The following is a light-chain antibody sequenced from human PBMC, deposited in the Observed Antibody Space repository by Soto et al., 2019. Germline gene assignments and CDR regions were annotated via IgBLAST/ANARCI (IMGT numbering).Light chain of an antibody. CDR2: DVI. Sequence: QSLLTQPASVSGSPGQSITISCTGTSSDVGGYNYVSWYQQHPGKAPKLMIYDVINRPSGVSNRFSGSKSGNSASLTISGLQAEDDTDYYYSSYTSSSTYVVFGGGTKLTVL. V-gene: IGLV2-14*03. J-gene: IGLJ2*01. CDR3: SSYTSSSTYVV. CDR1: SSDVGGYNY.